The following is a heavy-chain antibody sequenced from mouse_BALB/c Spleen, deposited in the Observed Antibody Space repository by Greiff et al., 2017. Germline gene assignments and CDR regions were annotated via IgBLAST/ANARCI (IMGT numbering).Heavy chain of an antibody. J-gene: IGHJ3*01. Sequence: EVQLQQSGTVLARPGASVKMSCKASGYSFTSYWMHWVKQRPGQGLEWIGAIYPGNSDTSYNQKFKGKAKLTAVTSASTAYMELSSLTNEDSAVYYCTRSDGYLAWFAYWGQGTLVTVSA. CDR2: IYPGNSDT. V-gene: IGHV1-5*01. CDR1: GYSFTSYW. D-gene: IGHD2-3*01. CDR3: TRSDGYLAWFAY.